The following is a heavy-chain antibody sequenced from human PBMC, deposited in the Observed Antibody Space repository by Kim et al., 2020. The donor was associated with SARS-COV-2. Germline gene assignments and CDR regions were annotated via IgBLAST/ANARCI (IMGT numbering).Heavy chain of an antibody. J-gene: IGHJ6*02. Sequence: SETLSLTCTVSGGSISSGGYYWSWIRQHPGKGLEWIGYIYYSGSTYYNPSLKSRVTISVDTSKNQFSLKLSSVTAADTAVYYCARELIKGYGLMGMDVWGQGTTVTVSS. CDR3: ARELIKGYGLMGMDV. CDR2: IYYSGST. CDR1: GGSISSGGYY. V-gene: IGHV4-31*03. D-gene: IGHD5-18*01.